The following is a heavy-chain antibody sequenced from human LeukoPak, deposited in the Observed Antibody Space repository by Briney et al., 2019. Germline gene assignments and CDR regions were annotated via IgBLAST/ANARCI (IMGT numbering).Heavy chain of an antibody. D-gene: IGHD5-18*01. V-gene: IGHV5-51*01. CDR3: ARRGYSYGHNTNWFDP. CDR1: GYSFTTYW. J-gene: IGHJ5*02. CDR2: IYPGDSDT. Sequence: GESLKISCKGSGYSFTTYWIGWVRQMPGKGLEWMGFIYPGDSDTRYSPSFQGQVTISADKSVTTAYLQWSSLKASDTAMYYCARRGYSYGHNTNWFDPWGQGTLVTVSS.